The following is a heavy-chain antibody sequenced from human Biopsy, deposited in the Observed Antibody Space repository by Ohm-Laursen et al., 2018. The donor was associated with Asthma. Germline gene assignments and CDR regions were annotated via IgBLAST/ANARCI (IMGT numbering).Heavy chain of an antibody. J-gene: IGHJ6*02. V-gene: IGHV7-4-1*02. CDR1: GYTLTSYG. D-gene: IGHD1-20*01. Sequence: ASVKVSCKASGYTLTSYGMNWVRQAPGQGLEWMGWMNTNTGNPTYAQGFTGRFVFSLDTSVSTAYLQISSLKAEDTAVYYCAGRYNWNGMDVWGQGTTVTVSS. CDR2: MNTNTGNP. CDR3: AGRYNWNGMDV.